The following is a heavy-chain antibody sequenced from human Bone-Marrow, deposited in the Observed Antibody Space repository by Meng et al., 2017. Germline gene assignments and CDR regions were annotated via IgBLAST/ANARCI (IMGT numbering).Heavy chain of an antibody. J-gene: IGHJ4*02. CDR1: GSSISFGNW. Sequence: VAVKESGPGLGKPSGNPSLTSGGSGSSISFGNWWSWVRQPPGKGLEWIGEFHHSGTTNYNPSLRSRVNISVDTSKNQFSLRLTSVTAADTAVYYCAASPGWWRIDSWGQGTLVTVSS. V-gene: IGHV4-4*02. CDR2: FHHSGTT. D-gene: IGHD6-19*01. CDR3: AASPGWWRIDS.